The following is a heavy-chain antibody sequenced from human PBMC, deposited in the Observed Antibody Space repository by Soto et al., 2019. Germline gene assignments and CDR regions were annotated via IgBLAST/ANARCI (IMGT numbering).Heavy chain of an antibody. CDR2: ISAYNGNI. J-gene: IGHJ6*02. V-gene: IGHV1-18*01. CDR1: GYTFTNYG. CDR3: AISYRGGNVYSNLPLDYYDDGMDV. Sequence: QVQLVQSGAEVKKPGASVKVSCKASGYTFTNYGISWVRQAPGQGLEWMGWISAYNGNINYAQKLQGRVTMTTDTAPSTAQVELRRRRADGTAMYYCAISYRGGNVYSNLPLDYYDDGMDVWGQGTTVTVSS. D-gene: IGHD2-21*02.